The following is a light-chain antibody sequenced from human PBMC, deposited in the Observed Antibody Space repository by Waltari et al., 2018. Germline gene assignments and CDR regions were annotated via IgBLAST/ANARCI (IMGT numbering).Light chain of an antibody. Sequence: EIVLTQSPATLSLSPGERATLSCRASQSVSSYLAWYPQKPGQAPRLLIYDASNRATGIPARFSGSGSGTDFTLIISSLEPEDSAIYYCQQRSKRPSFGQGTKVEIK. CDR2: DAS. V-gene: IGKV3-11*01. CDR1: QSVSSY. CDR3: QQRSKRPS. J-gene: IGKJ1*01.